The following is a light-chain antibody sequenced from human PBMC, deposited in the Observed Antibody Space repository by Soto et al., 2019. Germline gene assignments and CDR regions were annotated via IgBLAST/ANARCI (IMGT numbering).Light chain of an antibody. Sequence: EIGLTQSPGTLSLSPGERGTLSCRASQSIKNTYLAWYQQKSGQGPRLLIYGSSTRATGIPDRFSGSGSGKDFTLTISRLGPEDFAVYYCQQYGSMPRTFGQGTKLEI. CDR3: QQYGSMPRT. V-gene: IGKV3-20*01. J-gene: IGKJ2*01. CDR2: GSS. CDR1: QSIKNTY.